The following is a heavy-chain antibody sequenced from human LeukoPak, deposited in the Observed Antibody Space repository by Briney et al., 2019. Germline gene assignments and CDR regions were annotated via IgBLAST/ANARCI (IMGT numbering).Heavy chain of an antibody. CDR3: ASAPPAAAGTPNYYYYYGMDV. D-gene: IGHD6-13*01. V-gene: IGHV1-46*01. CDR1: GYTFTSYY. CDR2: INPSGGST. Sequence: ASVKVSCKASGYTFTSYYMHWVRQAPGQGLEWMEIINPSGGSTSYAQKFQGRVTMTRDMSTSTVYMELSSLRSEDTAVYYCASAPPAAAGTPNYYYYYGMDVWGQGTTVTVSS. J-gene: IGHJ6*02.